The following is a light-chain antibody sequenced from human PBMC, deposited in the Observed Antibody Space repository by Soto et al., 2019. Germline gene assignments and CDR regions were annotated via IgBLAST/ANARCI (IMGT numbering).Light chain of an antibody. CDR3: QQRGT. Sequence: EIVLTQSPGTLSLSPGERATLSCRASQSVSSSYLAWYQQKPGQAPRLLIYGASSRATGIPDRFSGSGSGTDFALTISRLEPEDFAVYYGQQRGTFGQGTKVEIK. CDR2: GAS. V-gene: IGKV3-20*01. J-gene: IGKJ1*01. CDR1: QSVSSSY.